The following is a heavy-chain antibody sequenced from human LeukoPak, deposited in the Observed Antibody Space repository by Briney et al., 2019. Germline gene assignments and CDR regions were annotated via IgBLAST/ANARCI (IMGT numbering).Heavy chain of an antibody. Sequence: GGSLRLSCSASGFTFSTYNMNWVRQAPGKGLEWVSDISSSSSYIYYADSVKGRFTISRDNAKNSLYLQMNSLRAEDTAVYYCARDAEYGSSRFLDYWGQGTLVTVSS. V-gene: IGHV3-21*05. J-gene: IGHJ4*02. D-gene: IGHD4/OR15-4a*01. CDR2: ISSSSSYI. CDR3: ARDAEYGSSRFLDY. CDR1: GFTFSTYN.